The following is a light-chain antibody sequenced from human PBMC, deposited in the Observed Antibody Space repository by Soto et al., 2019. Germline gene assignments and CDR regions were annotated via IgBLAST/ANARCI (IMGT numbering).Light chain of an antibody. CDR3: QSYDSSLSGYV. CDR2: ENN. J-gene: IGLJ1*01. Sequence: QSVLTQPPSVSEAPGQRVTISCTGSSSNIGAGYEAHWYQQVPGTAPKLLIYENNNRPSGVPDRFSGSKSGTSASLAITGLQGEDEAEYYCQSYDSSLSGYVFGTGTKLTVL. CDR1: SSNIGAGYE. V-gene: IGLV1-40*01.